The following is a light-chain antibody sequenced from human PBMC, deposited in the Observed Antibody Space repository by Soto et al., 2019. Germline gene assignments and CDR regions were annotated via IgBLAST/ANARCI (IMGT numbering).Light chain of an antibody. J-gene: IGKJ4*01. V-gene: IGKV1-39*01. CDR2: AAS. CDR1: QSISNH. Sequence: DIQMTQSPSSLSAFVGDRVTITCRASQSISNHLNWYQQRPGKAPNLLIYAASSLQSGVPSRFSASGSGTDFTLTINSLQPEDFATYYCQRTYSTPLTFGGGTKVEIK. CDR3: QRTYSTPLT.